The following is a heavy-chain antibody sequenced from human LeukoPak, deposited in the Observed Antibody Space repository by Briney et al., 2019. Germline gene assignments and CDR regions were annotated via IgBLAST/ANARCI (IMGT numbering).Heavy chain of an antibody. V-gene: IGHV3-48*01. Sequence: GGSLRLSCAASGFTFGNHNMDWVRQAPGKGLEWISYISGRGEAIFYADSVQGRFTISRDNAKNSIYLQMNGLTAEDTAVYYCARTYGSGSLDYGGQGTLVTVSS. CDR1: GFTFGNHN. J-gene: IGHJ4*02. CDR3: ARTYGSGSLDY. CDR2: ISGRGEAI. D-gene: IGHD2-15*01.